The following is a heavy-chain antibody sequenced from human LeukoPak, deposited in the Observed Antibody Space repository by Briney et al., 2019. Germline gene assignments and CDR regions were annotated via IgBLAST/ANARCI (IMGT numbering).Heavy chain of an antibody. Sequence: WIRQAPGKGLEWVGRIKSKTDGGTTDYAAPVKGRFTISRDDSKNTLYLQMNSLKTEDTAVYYCTTDFGYGGVDYWGQGTLVTVSS. V-gene: IGHV3-15*01. D-gene: IGHD4-23*01. J-gene: IGHJ4*02. CDR2: IKSKTDGGTT. CDR3: TTDFGYGGVDY.